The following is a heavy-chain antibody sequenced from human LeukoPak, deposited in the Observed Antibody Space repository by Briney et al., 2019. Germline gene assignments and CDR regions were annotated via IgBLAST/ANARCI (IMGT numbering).Heavy chain of an antibody. CDR1: GFTFSSNG. CDR3: GRDCMEMVRGVSDGMDV. Sequence: GGSLRFSCAASGFTFSSNGLDWVGQAPGKGLEGWAVIRYDGSNKYYADSVKGRFTIDSANSTTTLYLHMNSLRVEDTAVYYCGRDCMEMVRGVSDGMDVWGKGTTVSVSS. V-gene: IGHV3-33*01. J-gene: IGHJ6*01. D-gene: IGHD3-10*01. CDR2: IRYDGSNK.